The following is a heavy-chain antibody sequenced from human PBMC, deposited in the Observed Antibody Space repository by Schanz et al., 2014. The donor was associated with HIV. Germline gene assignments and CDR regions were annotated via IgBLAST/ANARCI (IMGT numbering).Heavy chain of an antibody. CDR3: ARQYDY. CDR2: ISYDGTKK. CDR1: GFSFDTFG. Sequence: QVQLVESGGGVVQPGRSLRLSCAGSGFSFDTFGIHWVRQAPGKGLEWVAVISYDGTKKHYADSVKGRFTISRDNSKNSLSLLIKSLRADDAAVYYCARQYDYWGRGTLVTVSS. J-gene: IGHJ4*02. V-gene: IGHV3-30*03.